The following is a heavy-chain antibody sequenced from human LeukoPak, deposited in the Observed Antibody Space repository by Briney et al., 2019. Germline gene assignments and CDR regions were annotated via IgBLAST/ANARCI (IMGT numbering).Heavy chain of an antibody. D-gene: IGHD3-16*01. CDR1: GGSISSYY. CDR3: ARERVTFGGVTSFDY. V-gene: IGHV4-4*07. CDR2: IYTSGST. J-gene: IGHJ4*02. Sequence: PSETLSLTCTVSGGSISSYYWSWIRQPAGKGLEWIGRIYTSGSTNYNPSLKSRVTMSVDTSKNQFSLKLSSVTAADTAVYYCARERVTFGGVTSFDYWGQGTLATVSS.